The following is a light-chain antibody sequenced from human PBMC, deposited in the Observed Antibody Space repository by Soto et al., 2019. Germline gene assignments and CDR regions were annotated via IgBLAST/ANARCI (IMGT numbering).Light chain of an antibody. CDR1: SSDVGGYNY. J-gene: IGLJ3*02. CDR2: DVT. V-gene: IGLV2-14*01. CDR3: SSYTSSSTPLV. Sequence: QSALTQPRSVSGSPGQSITISCTGTSSDVGGYNYVSWYQQHPGKAPKLMIYDVTNRPSGVSNRFSGSKSGNTASLTISGLQAEDEADYYCSSYTSSSTPLVFGGGTKVTVL.